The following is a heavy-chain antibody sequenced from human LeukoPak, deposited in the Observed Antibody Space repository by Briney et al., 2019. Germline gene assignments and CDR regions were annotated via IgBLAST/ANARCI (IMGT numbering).Heavy chain of an antibody. CDR3: AIPYYYGSGSRYDAFDI. Sequence: SETLSLTCTVSGGSISSSSYYWGWIRQPPGKGLEWIGSIYYSGSTYYNPSLKSRVTISVDTSKNQFSLKLSSVTAADTAVHYCAIPYYYGSGSRYDAFDIWGQGTMVTVSS. CDR1: GGSISSSSYY. V-gene: IGHV4-39*01. CDR2: IYYSGST. J-gene: IGHJ3*02. D-gene: IGHD3-10*01.